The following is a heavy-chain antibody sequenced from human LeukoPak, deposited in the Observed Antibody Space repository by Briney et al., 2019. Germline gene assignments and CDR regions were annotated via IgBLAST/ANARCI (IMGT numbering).Heavy chain of an antibody. V-gene: IGHV3-48*01. CDR3: ARLRYYAMDV. Sequence: GGSLRLSCAASGFTFSTFDMNGVRQAPGKGLEWVSYISSGSSTIYYADSVKGRFTISRDNAKNSLYLQMNSLRAEDTAVYYCARLRYYAMDVWGQGTTVIVSS. CDR1: GFTFSTFD. CDR2: ISSGSSTI. J-gene: IGHJ6*02.